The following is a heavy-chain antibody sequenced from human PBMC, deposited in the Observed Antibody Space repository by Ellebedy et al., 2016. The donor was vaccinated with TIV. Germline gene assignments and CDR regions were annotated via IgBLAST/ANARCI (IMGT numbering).Heavy chain of an antibody. CDR2: INHSGGT. V-gene: IGHV4-34*01. CDR3: ARGGSGRDYYYYYGMDV. D-gene: IGHD3-10*01. J-gene: IGHJ6*02. Sequence: GSLRLXCAVYGGSFSGYYWSWIRQPPGKGLEWIGEINHSGGTNYNPSLKSRVTISVDTSKNQFSLKLSSVTAADTAVYYCARGGSGRDYYYYYGMDVWGQGTTVTVSS. CDR1: GGSFSGYY.